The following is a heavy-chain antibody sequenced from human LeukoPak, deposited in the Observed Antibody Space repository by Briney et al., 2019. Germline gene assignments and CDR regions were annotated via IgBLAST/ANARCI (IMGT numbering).Heavy chain of an antibody. D-gene: IGHD6-6*01. V-gene: IGHV4-31*03. CDR2: IYYSGST. Sequence: PSETLSLTCTVSGGSISSGGYYWSWIRQHPGKGLEWIGYIYYSGSTYYNPSLKSRFTISVDTSKNQFSLKLSSVTAADTAVYYCASIAARSGYASFDYWGQGTLVTVSS. J-gene: IGHJ4*02. CDR3: ASIAARSGYASFDY. CDR1: GGSISSGGYY.